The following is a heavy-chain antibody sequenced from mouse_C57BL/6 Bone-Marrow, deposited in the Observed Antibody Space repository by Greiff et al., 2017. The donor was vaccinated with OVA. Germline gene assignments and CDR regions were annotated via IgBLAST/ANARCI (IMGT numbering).Heavy chain of an antibody. CDR1: GFTFRDYG. CDR3: ARRNGYYGFAY. CDR2: ISSGSSTI. V-gene: IGHV5-17*01. J-gene: IGHJ3*01. Sequence: EVHLVESGGGLVKPGGSLKLSCAASGFTFRDYGMHWVRQAPEKGLEWVAYISSGSSTIYYADTVKGRFTISRDNAKNTLFLQMTSLRSEDTAMYYCARRNGYYGFAYWGQGTLVTVSA. D-gene: IGHD2-3*01.